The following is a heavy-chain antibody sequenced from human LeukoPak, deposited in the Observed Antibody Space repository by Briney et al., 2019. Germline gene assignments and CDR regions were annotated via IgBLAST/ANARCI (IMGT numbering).Heavy chain of an antibody. CDR2: ISYDGSNK. V-gene: IGHV3-30-3*01. J-gene: IGHJ5*02. CDR1: GFTFSSYA. CDR3: ARDLGSSWS. Sequence: GGSLRLSCAASGFTFSSYAMHWVRQAPGKGLEWVAVISYDGSNKYYADSVKGRFTISRDNSKNTLYLQMNSLRAEDTAVYYCARDLGSSWSWGQGTLVTVSS. D-gene: IGHD6-13*01.